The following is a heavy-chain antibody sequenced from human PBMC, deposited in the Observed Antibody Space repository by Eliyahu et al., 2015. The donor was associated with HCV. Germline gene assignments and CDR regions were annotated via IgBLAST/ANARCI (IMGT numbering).Heavy chain of an antibody. CDR3: ARDTYYYDTSGYYVYYFDY. CDR1: GFTFSSYS. D-gene: IGHD3-22*01. CDR2: ITSSSSYI. Sequence: EVQLVESGGGLVKPGGSLRLXCAASGFTFSSYSVNWVRQAPGKGLEWVSSITSSSSYIYYADSVKGRFTISRDNAKNSLYLQMHSLRAEDTAVYYCARDTYYYDTSGYYVYYFDYWGQGTLVTVSS. V-gene: IGHV3-21*01. J-gene: IGHJ4*02.